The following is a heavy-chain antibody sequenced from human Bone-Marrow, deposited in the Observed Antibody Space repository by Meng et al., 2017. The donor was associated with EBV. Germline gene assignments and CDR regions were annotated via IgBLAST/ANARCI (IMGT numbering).Heavy chain of an antibody. CDR3: ARPFPSWQSPRLDPFGA. V-gene: IGHV4-39*01. Sequence: QLQLRESGPAQVKPSQTLSLTCTVSGDSISSFFYWGWIRQPPGRGLEWIGSVHYTGSTYYSPSLKSRVTVSVDTSKNQFSLRLTSVTAADTAVYYCARPFPSWQSPRLDPFGAWGQGTLVTVSS. CDR1: GDSISSFFY. J-gene: IGHJ5*02. D-gene: IGHD6-19*01. CDR2: VHYTGST.